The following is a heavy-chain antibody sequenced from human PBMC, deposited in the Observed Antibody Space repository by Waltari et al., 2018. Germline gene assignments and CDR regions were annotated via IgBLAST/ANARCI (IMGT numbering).Heavy chain of an antibody. CDR2: INHSGST. CDR3: AAKTTVTTWLRDDAFDI. CDR1: GGSFSGYY. D-gene: IGHD4-17*01. J-gene: IGHJ3*02. V-gene: IGHV4-34*01. Sequence: QVQLQQWGAGLLKPSETLSLTCAVYGGSFSGYYWSWIRQPPGKGLEWIGEINHSGSTNYNPSLKSRVTISVDTSKNQFSLKLSSVTAADTAVYYCAAKTTVTTWLRDDAFDIWGQGTMVTVSS.